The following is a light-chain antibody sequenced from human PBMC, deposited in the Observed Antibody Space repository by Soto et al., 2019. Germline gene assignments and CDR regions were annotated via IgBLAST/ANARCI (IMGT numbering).Light chain of an antibody. J-gene: IGKJ4*01. CDR2: LGS. CDR1: QSLLHSNGYNY. V-gene: IGKV2-28*01. Sequence: DIVMTQSPLSLPVTPGDPASISCRSSQSLLHSNGYNYLDWYLQKPGQSPQLLIYLGSNRASGVPDRFSGSRSGTDFTLKISRVEAEDVGFYYCMQALQTPFTFGGGTKVEIK. CDR3: MQALQTPFT.